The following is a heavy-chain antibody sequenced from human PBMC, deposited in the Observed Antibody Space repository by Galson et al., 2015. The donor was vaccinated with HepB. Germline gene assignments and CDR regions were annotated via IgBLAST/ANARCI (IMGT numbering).Heavy chain of an antibody. CDR2: INPDESQK. CDR1: EFTFSNYW. Sequence: SLRLSCAASEFTFSNYWMTWVRQAPGKGLEWVANINPDESQKYYVDSVKGRFTISRDNAKNSLYLQMNSLRVDDTAIYYCAKTRPYWYGMDVWGQGTTVTVSS. J-gene: IGHJ6*02. CDR3: AKTRPYWYGMDV. V-gene: IGHV3-7*03.